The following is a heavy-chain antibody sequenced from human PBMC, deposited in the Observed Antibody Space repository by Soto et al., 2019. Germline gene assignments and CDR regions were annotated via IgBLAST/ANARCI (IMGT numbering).Heavy chain of an antibody. D-gene: IGHD3-9*01. J-gene: IGHJ4*02. CDR3: ARVLGILTGYRKFDY. CDR1: GFTFSSHW. Sequence: GGSLRLSCAASGFTFSSHWMSWVRQAPGKGLEWVANIKQDGSEKSYVDSVKGRFTISRDNAKNSLYLQMNSLRAEDTAVYYCARVLGILTGYRKFDYWGQGTLVTVSS. V-gene: IGHV3-7*04. CDR2: IKQDGSEK.